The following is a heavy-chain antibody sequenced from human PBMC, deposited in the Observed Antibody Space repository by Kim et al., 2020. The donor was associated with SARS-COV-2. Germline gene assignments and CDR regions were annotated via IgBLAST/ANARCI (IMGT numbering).Heavy chain of an antibody. CDR2: ISGSGGDT. CDR1: GFTFSSYA. CDR3: AGVNDFWSGYHGMDV. J-gene: IGHJ6*02. Sequence: GGSLRLSCAASGFTFSSYAMSWVRQAPGKGLEWVSVISGSGGDTYYADSVKGRFTISRDNSKNTLYLQMNSLRAEGTAVYYCAGVNDFWSGYHGMDVWGQGTTVTVSS. V-gene: IGHV3-23*01. D-gene: IGHD3-3*01.